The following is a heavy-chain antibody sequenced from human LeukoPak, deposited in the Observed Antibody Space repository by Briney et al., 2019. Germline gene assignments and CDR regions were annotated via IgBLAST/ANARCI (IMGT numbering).Heavy chain of an antibody. CDR3: ARRRFLEPSDY. Sequence: PSETLSPTCAVSGGSISSGGYSWSWIRQPPGKGLEWIGEINHSGSTNYNPSLKSRVTISVDTSKNQFSLKLSSVTAADTAVYYCARRRFLEPSDYWGQGTLVTVSS. J-gene: IGHJ4*02. V-gene: IGHV4-34*01. D-gene: IGHD3-3*01. CDR1: GGSISSGGYS. CDR2: INHSGST.